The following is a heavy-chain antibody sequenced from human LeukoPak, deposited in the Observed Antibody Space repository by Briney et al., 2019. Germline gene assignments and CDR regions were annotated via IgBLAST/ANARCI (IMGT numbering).Heavy chain of an antibody. D-gene: IGHD2-15*01. CDR2: INWNGGST. Sequence: GGSLRLSCAASGFTFDDYGMSWVRQAPGKGLECVSGINWNGGSTGYADSVKGRFTISRDNAKNSLYLQMNSLRAEDTALYYCARGDCSGGSCYFDYWGQGTLVTVSS. V-gene: IGHV3-20*04. J-gene: IGHJ4*02. CDR3: ARGDCSGGSCYFDY. CDR1: GFTFDDYG.